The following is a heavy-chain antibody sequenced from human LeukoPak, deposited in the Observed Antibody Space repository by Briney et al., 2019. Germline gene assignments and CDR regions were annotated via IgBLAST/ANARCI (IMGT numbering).Heavy chain of an antibody. CDR3: ASALRTGDNYFDY. Sequence: GASVKVSCKTSGYTFTNYGISWVRQAPGQGLEWMGWISGYNGNTNYAQKLQGRVPMTTDTSTSTAYMELRSLRSDDTAVYYCASALRTGDNYFDYWGQGTLVTVSS. CDR2: ISGYNGNT. D-gene: IGHD1-1*01. J-gene: IGHJ4*02. V-gene: IGHV1-18*01. CDR1: GYTFTNYG.